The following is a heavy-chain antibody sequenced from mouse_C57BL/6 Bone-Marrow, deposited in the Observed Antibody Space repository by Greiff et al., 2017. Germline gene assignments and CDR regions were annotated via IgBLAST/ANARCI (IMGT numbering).Heavy chain of an antibody. J-gene: IGHJ2*01. CDR1: GFNIKDDY. CDR3: TTELRYD. V-gene: IGHV14-4*01. Sequence: VQLKQSGAELVRPGASVKLSCTASGFNIKDDYMHWVKQRPEQGLEWIGWIDPENGDTEYASKFQGKATITADTSSNTAYLQLSSLTSEDTAVYYCTTELRYDWGQGTTLTVSS. CDR2: IDPENGDT. D-gene: IGHD1-1*01.